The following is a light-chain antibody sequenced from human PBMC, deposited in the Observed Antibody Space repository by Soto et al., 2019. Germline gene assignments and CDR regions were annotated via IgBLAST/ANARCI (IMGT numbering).Light chain of an antibody. V-gene: IGLV2-23*01. J-gene: IGLJ3*02. Sequence: QSALTQPASVSGSPGQSITISCTGTSSDVGNYNLVSWYQQHPGKAPKLMIYEGSKRPSGVSNRFSGSKSGNTASLTISGLQAEDEADYYCCSYAGLSTWVFGGGTKLTVL. CDR1: SSDVGNYNL. CDR3: CSYAGLSTWV. CDR2: EGS.